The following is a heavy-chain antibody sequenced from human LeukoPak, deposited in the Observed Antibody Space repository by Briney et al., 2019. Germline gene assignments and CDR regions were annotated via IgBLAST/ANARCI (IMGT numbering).Heavy chain of an antibody. D-gene: IGHD3-10*01. CDR2: IKQDGSEK. CDR1: GFTFTTYW. CDR3: ARAAKYYYGSETYFFFDY. J-gene: IGHJ4*02. Sequence: PGESLRLSCAASGFTFTTYWMSWVRQAPGKGLEWVANIKQDGSEKYYMDSVKGRFTISRDTAKNSLYLQMNSLRAEDTAVYYCARAAKYYYGSETYFFFDYWGQGTLVTVSS. V-gene: IGHV3-7*01.